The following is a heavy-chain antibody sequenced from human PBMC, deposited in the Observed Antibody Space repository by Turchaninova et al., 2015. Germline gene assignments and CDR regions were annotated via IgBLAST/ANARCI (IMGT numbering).Heavy chain of an antibody. D-gene: IGHD1-26*01. CDR1: GYTCSSNG. Sequence: FQLVPPGAEVKERGASWKVPWKTYGYTCSSNGISCVRQAPGKGIEWMGWISAYNGNTYYAQKFQGRVTMTTDTSTSTAYMELRSLRSDDTAVYYCARDRSSGSYWEFDYWGQGTLVTVSS. J-gene: IGHJ4*02. CDR3: ARDRSSGSYWEFDY. CDR2: ISAYNGNT. V-gene: IGHV1-18*01.